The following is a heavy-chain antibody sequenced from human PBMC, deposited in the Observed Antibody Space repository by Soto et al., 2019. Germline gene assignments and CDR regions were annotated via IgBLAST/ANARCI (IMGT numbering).Heavy chain of an antibody. CDR2: ISAYNGNT. CDR3: ARGTYYYDSSGYLFDY. CDR1: GYTFTSYG. V-gene: IGHV1-18*04. D-gene: IGHD3-22*01. Sequence: ASVKVSFKASGYTFTSYGISWVRQAPGQGLEWMGWISAYNGNTNYAQKLQGRVTMTTDTSTSTAYMELRSLRSDDTAVYYCARGTYYYDSSGYLFDYWGQGTLVTVSS. J-gene: IGHJ4*02.